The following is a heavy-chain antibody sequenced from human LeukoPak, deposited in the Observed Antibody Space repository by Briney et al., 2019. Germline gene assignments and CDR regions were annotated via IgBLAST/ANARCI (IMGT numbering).Heavy chain of an antibody. J-gene: IGHJ4*02. D-gene: IGHD6-13*01. V-gene: IGHV3-23*01. Sequence: GASLRLSCAAFGFAFSSYAMSWVRLAPGKGLEWVSAISGSGGSTYYADSVKGRFTISRDNSKNTLYLQMNSLRAEDTAVYYCAKDRDRIAGLIYFDYWGQGTLVTVSS. CDR3: AKDRDRIAGLIYFDY. CDR1: GFAFSSYA. CDR2: ISGSGGST.